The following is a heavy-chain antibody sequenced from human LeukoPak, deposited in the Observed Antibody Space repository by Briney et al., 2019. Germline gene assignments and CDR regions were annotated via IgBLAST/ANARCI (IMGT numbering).Heavy chain of an antibody. V-gene: IGHV4-61*01. D-gene: IGHD4-23*01. CDR1: GGSISSSSYY. Sequence: SETLSLTCTVSGGSISSSSYYWGWIRQPPGKGLEWIGYIYYSGSTNYNPSLKSRVTISVDTSKSQFSLKLRSVTAADTAVYYCARDHFGGSYFDYRGQGTLVTASS. CDR2: IYYSGST. CDR3: ARDHFGGSYFDY. J-gene: IGHJ4*02.